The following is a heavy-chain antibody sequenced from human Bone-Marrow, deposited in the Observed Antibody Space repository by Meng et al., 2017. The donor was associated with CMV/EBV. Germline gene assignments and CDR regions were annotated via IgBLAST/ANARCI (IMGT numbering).Heavy chain of an antibody. Sequence: QVQMVQSGAEVKKPGASAKVSCKASGYMFNTYGISWVRQAPGQGLEWMGWISVYNGNTKYAQTVQGRVTMTTDTSTSTVYMELTSLRSDDTAVYYCARDKIAVRPGWFDPWGQGTLVTVSS. CDR2: ISVYNGNT. J-gene: IGHJ5*02. CDR3: ARDKIAVRPGWFDP. V-gene: IGHV1-18*01. CDR1: GYMFNTYG. D-gene: IGHD6-6*01.